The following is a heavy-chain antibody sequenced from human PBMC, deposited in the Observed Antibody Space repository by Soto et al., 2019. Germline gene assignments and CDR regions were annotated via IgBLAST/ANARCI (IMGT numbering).Heavy chain of an antibody. CDR1: GFTFSSYW. D-gene: IGHD3-16*01. Sequence: EVQLVESGGGLVQPGGSLRLSCAASGFTFSSYWMSWVRQAPGKGLEGVANIKQDGSEKYYVDSVKGRFTISRDNAKNALYLQMNSLRAEDTAVYYCAGLTLGPSPGFDYWGKGTLVTVSS. CDR3: AGLTLGPSPGFDY. J-gene: IGHJ4*02. CDR2: IKQDGSEK. V-gene: IGHV3-7*03.